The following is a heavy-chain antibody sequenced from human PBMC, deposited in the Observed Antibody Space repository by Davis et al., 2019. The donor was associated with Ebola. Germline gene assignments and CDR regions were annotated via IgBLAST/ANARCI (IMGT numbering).Heavy chain of an antibody. CDR2: ISSGSGTI. J-gene: IGHJ4*02. CDR1: GFTFSSYG. CDR3: ARHDYGDSHFDY. Sequence: GGSLRLSCAASGFTFSSYGMHWVRQAPGKGLEYVSYISSGSGTIYYADSVEGRFTISRDNAKNSLCLQMNSLRAEDTAVYYCARHDYGDSHFDYWGQGTLVTVSS. V-gene: IGHV3-48*04. D-gene: IGHD4-17*01.